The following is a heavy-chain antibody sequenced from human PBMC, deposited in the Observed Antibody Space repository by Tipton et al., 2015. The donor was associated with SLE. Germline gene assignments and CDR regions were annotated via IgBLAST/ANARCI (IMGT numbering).Heavy chain of an antibody. J-gene: IGHJ4*02. Sequence: TLSLTCTVSGGSLSSYFWDWIRQPPGKGLMLIGSISYSGATSYNPSLKSRVTISVDTSKNHFSLSLISVTAADTAVYYCARLTPWGYDYWGPGMLVTVSS. CDR1: GGSLSSYF. CDR2: ISYSGAT. V-gene: IGHV4-59*12. CDR3: ARLTPWGYDY. D-gene: IGHD7-27*01.